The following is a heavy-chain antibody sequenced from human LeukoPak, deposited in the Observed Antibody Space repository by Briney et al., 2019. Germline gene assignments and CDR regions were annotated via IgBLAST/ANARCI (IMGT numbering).Heavy chain of an antibody. D-gene: IGHD2-2*01. Sequence: GASVKVSCKASGYTFTTYSLAWVRQAPGQSLEWMGWISANNGGTNYAQSFQDRVTLTRDTSTNTAYLELRSLRSDDTAMIYCATATQPRGYFLHWGQGTLVTVSS. CDR2: ISANNGGT. CDR3: ATATQPRGYFLH. V-gene: IGHV1-18*01. J-gene: IGHJ1*01. CDR1: GYTFTTYS.